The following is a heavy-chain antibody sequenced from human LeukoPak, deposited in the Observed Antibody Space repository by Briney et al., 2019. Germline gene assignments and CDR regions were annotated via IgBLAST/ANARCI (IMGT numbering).Heavy chain of an antibody. D-gene: IGHD2-2*01. J-gene: IGHJ4*02. CDR2: INPSGGST. CDR3: ARDGTSTDDY. CDR1: GYTFTSYY. V-gene: IGHV1-46*01. Sequence: GASVKVSCKASGYTFTSYYMHWVRQAPGQGLEWMGIINPSGGSTSYAQKFQGRFTVTSDSSTRTAYMELKRLRSDDTAVYYCARDGTSTDDYWGQGTLVTVSS.